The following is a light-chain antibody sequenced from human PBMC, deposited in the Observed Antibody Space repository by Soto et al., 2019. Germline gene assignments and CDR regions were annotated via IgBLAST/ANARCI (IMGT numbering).Light chain of an antibody. V-gene: IGKV1-39*01. J-gene: IGKJ2*02. CDR2: AAS. CDR1: QSISSY. Sequence: DIQMTQSPSSLSASVGDRVSITCRASQSISSYLHWYQQKPGKAPKLLIYAASSLQSGVPSRFSGSGSGTDFTLTISSLQPEDFATYYCLQRYSTRCTFGQGTKLEIK. CDR3: LQRYSTRCT.